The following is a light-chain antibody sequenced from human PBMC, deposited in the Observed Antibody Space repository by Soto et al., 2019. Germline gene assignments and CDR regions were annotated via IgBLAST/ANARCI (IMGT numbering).Light chain of an antibody. V-gene: IGKV1-33*01. CDR1: QDITNY. J-gene: IGKJ5*01. CDR3: QKYVNVPFT. CDR2: DAS. Sequence: DIQMTQSPSSLSASVGDRVTIICQSSQDITNYLNWYQQKPWKAPKLLIYDASNVETGVPSKFSGSGSGTHFSFTFSSLQPYDIATYYCQKYVNVPFTVGQGTRLEMK.